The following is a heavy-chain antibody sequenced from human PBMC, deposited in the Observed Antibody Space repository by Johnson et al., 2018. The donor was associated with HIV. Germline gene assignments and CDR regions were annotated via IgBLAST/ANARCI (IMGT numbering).Heavy chain of an antibody. D-gene: IGHD6-13*01. CDR1: GFTVSGNY. CDR3: AKDFSSSWGRAFDI. Sequence: VQLVESGGGLVQPGGSLRLSCVASGFTVSGNYMSWVRQAPGKGLEWVSVMYSGGSTYYAYSVKGRFTISRDNSKNTLYLQMNSLRAEDTAVYYCAKDFSSSWGRAFDIWGQGTMVTVSS. J-gene: IGHJ3*02. CDR2: MYSGGST. V-gene: IGHV3-66*01.